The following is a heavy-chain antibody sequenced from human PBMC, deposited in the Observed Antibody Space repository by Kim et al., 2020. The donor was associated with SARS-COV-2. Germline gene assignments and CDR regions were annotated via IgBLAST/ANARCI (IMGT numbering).Heavy chain of an antibody. Sequence: GGSLRLSCTGIGYTFGDFAMNWVRQAPGKGLEWVGFIRSKLYGGAAEYAASVKGRFTISRDDSKSIAYLQMNSLKTEDTAVYYCTREVVQYYYDSSGYYGPGGFDPWGQGTLVTVSS. D-gene: IGHD3-22*01. CDR1: GYTFGDFA. CDR2: IRSKLYGGAA. J-gene: IGHJ5*02. V-gene: IGHV3-49*04. CDR3: TREVVQYYYDSSGYYGPGGFDP.